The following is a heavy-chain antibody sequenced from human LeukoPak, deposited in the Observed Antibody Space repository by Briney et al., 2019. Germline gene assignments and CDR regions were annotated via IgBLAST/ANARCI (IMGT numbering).Heavy chain of an antibody. Sequence: PGGSLRLSCAASGFTFSSYEMNWVRQAPGKGLEWVSYISSSGSTIHYADFVKGRFTISRDSAKNSLYLQMNSLRDEDTAVYYCARGRTYGLGGDYWGQGTLVTVSS. V-gene: IGHV3-48*03. D-gene: IGHD3-10*01. J-gene: IGHJ4*02. CDR3: ARGRTYGLGGDY. CDR2: ISSSGSTI. CDR1: GFTFSSYE.